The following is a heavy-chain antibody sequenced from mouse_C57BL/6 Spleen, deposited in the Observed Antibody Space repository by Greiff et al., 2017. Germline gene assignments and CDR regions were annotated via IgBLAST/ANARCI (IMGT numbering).Heavy chain of an antibody. D-gene: IGHD3-1*01. V-gene: IGHV1-61*01. J-gene: IGHJ3*01. CDR3: ARSAGPFAY. CDR2: IYPSDSET. Sequence: QVQLQQPGAELVRPGSSVKLSCKASGYTFTSYWMDWVKQRPGQGLEWIGNIYPSDSETHYNQKFKDEATLTVDKSSSTAYMQLSSLTSEDSAVYYCARSAGPFAYWGQGTLVTVSA. CDR1: GYTFTSYW.